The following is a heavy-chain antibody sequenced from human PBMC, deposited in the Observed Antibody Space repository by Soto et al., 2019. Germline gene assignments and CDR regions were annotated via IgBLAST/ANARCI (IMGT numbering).Heavy chain of an antibody. CDR3: AKGGFLEWQNDAFDI. V-gene: IGHV3-23*01. Sequence: GGSLRLSCAASGFTFSSYAMSWVRQDPGKGLEWVSAISGSGGSTYYADSVKGRFTISRDNSRNTLYLQMNSLRAEDTAVYYCAKGGFLEWQNDAFDIWGQGTMVTVSS. J-gene: IGHJ3*02. D-gene: IGHD3-3*01. CDR2: ISGSGGST. CDR1: GFTFSSYA.